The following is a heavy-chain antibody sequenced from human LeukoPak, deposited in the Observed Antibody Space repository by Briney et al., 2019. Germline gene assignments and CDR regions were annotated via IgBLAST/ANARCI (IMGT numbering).Heavy chain of an antibody. CDR1: GFTFSSYW. CDR2: ISWNSGSI. V-gene: IGHV3-9*01. Sequence: GGSLRLSCAASGFTFSSYWMSWVRQAPGKGLEWVSGISWNSGSIGYADSVKARFTISRDNAKNSLYLQMNSLRAEDTALYYCAKEWEMNDAFDIWGQGTMVTVSS. CDR3: AKEWEMNDAFDI. J-gene: IGHJ3*02. D-gene: IGHD1-26*01.